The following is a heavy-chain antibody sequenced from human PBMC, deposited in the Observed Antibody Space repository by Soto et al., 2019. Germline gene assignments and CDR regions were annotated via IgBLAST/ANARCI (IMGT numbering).Heavy chain of an antibody. Sequence: QVQLQESGPGLVKPSETLSLTCSVSGGSIDTYYWTWFRQAPGRGLECIGNIYYSGTTNINPTLESRVSMSIDRAKKQFSPTLSSVTAADTAMYYCARTAGTLDNFWGGYGYDIWGPGTKVTVS. CDR2: IYYSGTT. J-gene: IGHJ3*02. D-gene: IGHD3-3*01. CDR1: GGSIDTYY. V-gene: IGHV4-59*13. CDR3: ARTAGTLDNFWGGYGYDI.